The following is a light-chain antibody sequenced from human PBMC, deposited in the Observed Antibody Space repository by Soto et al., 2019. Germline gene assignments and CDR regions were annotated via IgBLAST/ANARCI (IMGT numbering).Light chain of an antibody. CDR1: QNIKTY. CDR3: QQSYSTPIT. J-gene: IGKJ5*01. Sequence: DIQMTQSPSSLSASVGDSVTITCRASQNIKTYLNWYQQKPGKAPKLLIYAASSLQSGVPSRFSGSGSGTDFTLTISSLQPEDFATYYCQQSYSTPITFGQGTRLEI. V-gene: IGKV1-39*01. CDR2: AAS.